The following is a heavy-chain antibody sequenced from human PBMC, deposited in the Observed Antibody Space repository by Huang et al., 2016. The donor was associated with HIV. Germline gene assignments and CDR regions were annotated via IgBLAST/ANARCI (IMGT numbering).Heavy chain of an antibody. D-gene: IGHD6-19*01. Sequence: EVQLVESGGGLVQPGGSLRLSCAASGFSFNFHSMNWVRQAPVKGLEWVSHITSSSITRYYVDSVKGRFTISRDNAKNSLYLQMNGLRDEDTATYYCARASTGTSGWYGTDALDVWGQGTIVVVSS. J-gene: IGHJ3*01. V-gene: IGHV3-48*02. CDR1: GFSFNFHS. CDR3: ARASTGTSGWYGTDALDV. CDR2: ITSSSITR.